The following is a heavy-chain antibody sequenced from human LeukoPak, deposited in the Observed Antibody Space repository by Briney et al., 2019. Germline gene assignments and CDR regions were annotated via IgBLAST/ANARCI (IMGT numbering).Heavy chain of an antibody. J-gene: IGHJ4*02. CDR1: GYTFTSYG. Sequence: ASVKVSCKASGYTFTSYGISWVRQAPGQGLEWMGWISAYNDNTNYAQKLQGRVTMTTDTSTSTAYMELRSLRSDDTAVYYCARDRRNVVVPAVAFDYWGQGTLVTVSS. CDR3: ARDRRNVVVPAVAFDY. CDR2: ISAYNDNT. V-gene: IGHV1-18*04. D-gene: IGHD2-2*01.